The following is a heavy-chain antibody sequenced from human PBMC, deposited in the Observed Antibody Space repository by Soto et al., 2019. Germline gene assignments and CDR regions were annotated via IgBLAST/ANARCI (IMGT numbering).Heavy chain of an antibody. CDR2: IYWDDDK. CDR3: AHSLIGYYYDSRGSNWFDP. CDR1: GFSLSTSGVG. D-gene: IGHD3-22*01. V-gene: IGHV2-5*02. Sequence: QITLKESGPTLVKPTQTLTLTCTFSGFSLSTSGVGVGWIRQPPGKALEWPALIYWDDDKRYSPSLKSRLTNPKNPTKNRFALTITNMDPVDTATYYSAHSLIGYYYDSRGSNWFDPWGQGTLVTVSS. J-gene: IGHJ5*02.